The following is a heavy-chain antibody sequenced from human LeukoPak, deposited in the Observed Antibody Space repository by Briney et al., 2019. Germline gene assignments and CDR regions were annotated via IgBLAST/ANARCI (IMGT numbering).Heavy chain of an antibody. J-gene: IGHJ4*02. CDR2: INHSGST. CDR1: GGSFSGYY. D-gene: IGHD3-10*01. CDR3: ARGPPTYYYGSGSYYYYFDY. Sequence: PSETLSLTCAVYGGSFSGYYWSWIRQPPGKGLEWIGEINHSGSTNYDPSLKSRVTISVDTSKIQFSLKLSSVTAADTAVYYCARGPPTYYYGSGSYYYYFDYWGQGTLVTVSS. V-gene: IGHV4-34*01.